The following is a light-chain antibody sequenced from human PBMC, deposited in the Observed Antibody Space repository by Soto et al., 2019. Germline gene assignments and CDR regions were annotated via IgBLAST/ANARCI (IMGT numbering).Light chain of an antibody. CDR2: GAS. CDR1: QSVTNNY. CDR3: QQYGTSRT. Sequence: ECLWTKSPGTLSLSPGERATLSCRASQSVTNNYLAWYQQRPGLAPRLLIYGASTRTAGIPDRFTGSGSGTDFTLTISRLEPDDFAVYYCQQYGTSRTFGQGTKVDIK. V-gene: IGKV3-20*01. J-gene: IGKJ1*01.